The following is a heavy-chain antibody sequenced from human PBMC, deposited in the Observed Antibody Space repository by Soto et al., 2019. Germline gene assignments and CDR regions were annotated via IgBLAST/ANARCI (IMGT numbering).Heavy chain of an antibody. Sequence: GGSLRLSCAASGFTFSSYSMNWVRQAPGKGLEWVSSISSSSSYIYYADSVKGRFTISRDNAKNSLYLQMNSLRAEDTAVYYCAREDHYYDSEYLFDPWGQGTLVTVSS. CDR3: AREDHYYDSEYLFDP. D-gene: IGHD3-22*01. J-gene: IGHJ5*02. CDR1: GFTFSSYS. CDR2: ISSSSSYI. V-gene: IGHV3-21*01.